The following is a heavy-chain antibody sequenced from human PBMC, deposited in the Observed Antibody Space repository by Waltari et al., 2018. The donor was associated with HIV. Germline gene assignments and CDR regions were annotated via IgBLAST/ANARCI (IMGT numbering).Heavy chain of an antibody. CDR3: AKGIVVVPAATHAFDI. Sequence: EVQLLESGGGLVQPGGSLRLSCAASGFTFSSYAMSWVRQAPGKGLEWVSAIRGSGGSTYYADSVKGRFTISRDNSKNTLYLQMNSLRAEDTAVYYCAKGIVVVPAATHAFDIWGQGTMVTVSS. CDR2: IRGSGGST. CDR1: GFTFSSYA. D-gene: IGHD2-2*01. J-gene: IGHJ3*02. V-gene: IGHV3-23*01.